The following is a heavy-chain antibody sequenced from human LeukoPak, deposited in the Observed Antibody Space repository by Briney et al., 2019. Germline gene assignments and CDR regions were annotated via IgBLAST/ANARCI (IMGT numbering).Heavy chain of an antibody. V-gene: IGHV4-39*07. D-gene: IGHD2-15*01. CDR2: IYYSGST. J-gene: IGHJ6*03. CDR1: GGSISSSSYY. CDR3: AREAGYCSGGSCHYYYMDV. Sequence: SETLSLTCTVSGGSISSSSYYWGWIRQPPGKGLEWIGSIYYSGSTYYNPSLKSRVTISVDTSKNQFSLKLSSVTAADTAVYYCAREAGYCSGGSCHYYYMDVWGKGTTVTISS.